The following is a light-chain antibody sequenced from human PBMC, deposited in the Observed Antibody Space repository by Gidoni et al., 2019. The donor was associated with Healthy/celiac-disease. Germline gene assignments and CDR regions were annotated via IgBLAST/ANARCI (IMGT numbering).Light chain of an antibody. V-gene: IGKV2-28*01. CDR2: LGS. CDR1: QSLLHSNGFNY. J-gene: IGKJ1*01. CDR3: MQALQTSWT. Sequence: IVMTQSPLSLPVTPGEPASISCRSNQSLLHSNGFNYLDWYLQKPGQSPQLLIYLGSNRASGVPDRFSGSGSGTDFTLKISRVEAEDVGVYYCMQALQTSWTFGQGTKVEIK.